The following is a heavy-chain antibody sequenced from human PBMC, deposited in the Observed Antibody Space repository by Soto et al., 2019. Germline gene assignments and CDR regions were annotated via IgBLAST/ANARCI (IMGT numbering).Heavy chain of an antibody. CDR3: ARMATSGTLNWFDP. Sequence: QVQLVQSGAEVKEPGASVKVSCQASGYAFSNNDISWVRHVSGQGLEWMGWMNPNSGNGGYAQKFQGRVTMTRDTSTSTADLELSSLASADTAIDYCARMATSGTLNWFDPWGQGTLVTVSS. J-gene: IGHJ5*02. CDR1: GYAFSNND. CDR2: MNPNSGNG. V-gene: IGHV1-8*01.